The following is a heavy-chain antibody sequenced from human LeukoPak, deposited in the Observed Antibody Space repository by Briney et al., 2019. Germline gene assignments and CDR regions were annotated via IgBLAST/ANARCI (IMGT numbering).Heavy chain of an antibody. CDR3: ARGGSSSRYYYYYYMDV. J-gene: IGHJ6*03. Sequence: PSETLSLTCAVYGGSFSGYYWSWIRQPPGKGLEWIGEINHSGSTNYNPSLKSRVTISVDTSKNQFSLKLSSVTAADTAVYYCARGGSSSRYYYYYYMDVWGKGTTVTVSS. D-gene: IGHD6-13*01. V-gene: IGHV4-34*01. CDR2: INHSGST. CDR1: GGSFSGYY.